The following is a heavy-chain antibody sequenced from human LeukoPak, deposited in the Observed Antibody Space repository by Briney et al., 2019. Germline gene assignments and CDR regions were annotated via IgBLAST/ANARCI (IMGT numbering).Heavy chain of an antibody. D-gene: IGHD5-12*01. CDR2: IYHSGST. CDR1: GGSFSGCY. V-gene: IGHV4-34*01. CDR3: ARDLEGYSGYDSNDY. J-gene: IGHJ4*02. Sequence: SETLSLTCAVYGGSFSGCYWSWIRQPPGKGLEWIGSIYHSGSTYYNPSLKSRVTISVDTSKNQFSLKLSSVTAADTAVYYCARDLEGYSGYDSNDYWGQGTLVTVSS.